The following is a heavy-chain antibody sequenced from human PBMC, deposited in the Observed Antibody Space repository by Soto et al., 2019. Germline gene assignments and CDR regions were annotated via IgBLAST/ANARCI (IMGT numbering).Heavy chain of an antibody. CDR2: IYHSGNI. D-gene: IGHD2-21*01. J-gene: IGHJ5*02. V-gene: IGHV4-30-2*01. Sequence: QLQLQESGSGLVKPSQTLSLTCAVSGGSISSGGYSWSWIRQPPGKCLEWIGYIYHSGNIYYNPSLKSRVTISVDRYKNQFYLKLSSVTDAYTAVYYCARIPTPGGQGTLVTVSS. CDR3: ARIPTP. CDR1: GGSISSGGYS.